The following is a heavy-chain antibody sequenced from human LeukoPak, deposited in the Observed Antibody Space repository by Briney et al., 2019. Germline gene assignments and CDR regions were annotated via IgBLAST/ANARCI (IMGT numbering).Heavy chain of an antibody. J-gene: IGHJ3*02. Sequence: AGGSLRLSCAASGFTFSSYAMSWVRQAPGKGLEWVSAISGSGGSTYYADSVKGRFTISRDNSKNTLYLQMNSLRAEDTAVYYCAKDPGIAVAGTEGDAFDIWGQGTMVTVSS. CDR2: ISGSGGST. CDR3: AKDPGIAVAGTEGDAFDI. D-gene: IGHD6-19*01. CDR1: GFTFSSYA. V-gene: IGHV3-23*01.